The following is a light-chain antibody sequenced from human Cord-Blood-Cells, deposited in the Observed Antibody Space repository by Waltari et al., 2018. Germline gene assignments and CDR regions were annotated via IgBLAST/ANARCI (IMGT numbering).Light chain of an antibody. CDR3: QQRSNWPPL. CDR2: DAS. CDR1: QSVSSY. V-gene: IGKV3-11*01. J-gene: IGKJ3*01. Sequence: IVLTQSPATLSLSPGERATLSCRDSQSVSSYLAWYQQKSGQAPRLLIYDASNRATGIPARFSGSGSGTDFTLTISSLEPEDFAVYYCQQRSNWPPLFGPGTKVDIK.